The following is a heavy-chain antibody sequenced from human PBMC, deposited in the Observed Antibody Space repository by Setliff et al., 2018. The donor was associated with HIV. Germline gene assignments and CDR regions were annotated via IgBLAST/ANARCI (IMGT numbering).Heavy chain of an antibody. CDR3: ATDRTQTGISMVRGRLTDPARYPLDY. D-gene: IGHD3-10*01. CDR2: INVYSGDT. CDR1: GYPFNNFG. Sequence: ASVKVSCKASGYPFNNFGISWVRQAPGQGLEWLAWINVYSGDTNFAQRFQGRVTMTRGASTGTAYMELRNLRSDDTAVYYCATDRTQTGISMVRGRLTDPARYPLDYWGPGTLVTVS. J-gene: IGHJ4*02. V-gene: IGHV1-18*01.